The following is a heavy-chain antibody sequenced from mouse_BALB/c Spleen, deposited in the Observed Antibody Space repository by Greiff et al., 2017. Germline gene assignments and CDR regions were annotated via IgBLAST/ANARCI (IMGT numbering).Heavy chain of an antibody. CDR1: GYAFSSYW. Sequence: QVQLKQSGAELVRPGSSVKISCKASGYAFSSYWMNWVKQRPGQGLEWIGQIYPGDGDTNYNGKFKGKATLTADKSSSTAYMQLSSLTSEDSAVYFCARRGLGLYFDYWGQGTTLTVSS. J-gene: IGHJ2*01. CDR2: IYPGDGDT. D-gene: IGHD4-1*01. V-gene: IGHV1-80*01. CDR3: ARRGLGLYFDY.